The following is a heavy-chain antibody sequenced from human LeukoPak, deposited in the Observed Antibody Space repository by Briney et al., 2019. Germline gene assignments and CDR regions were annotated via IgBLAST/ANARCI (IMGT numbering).Heavy chain of an antibody. J-gene: IGHJ6*02. CDR2: ISAYNGNT. D-gene: IGHD6-13*01. Sequence: ASVKVSCKASGYTFTSYGISWVRQAPGQGLEWMGWISAYNGNTNYAQKLQGRVTMTTDTSTSTAYMELRSLRSDDTAVYYCARLQVTAAAVDYYYCGMDVWGQGTTVTVSS. CDR3: ARLQVTAAAVDYYYCGMDV. V-gene: IGHV1-18*01. CDR1: GYTFTSYG.